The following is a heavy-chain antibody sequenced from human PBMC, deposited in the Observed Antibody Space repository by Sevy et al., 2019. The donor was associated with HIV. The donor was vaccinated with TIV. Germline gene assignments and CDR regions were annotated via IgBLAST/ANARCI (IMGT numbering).Heavy chain of an antibody. Sequence: GSLRLSCAASGFTFSSYGMHWVRQAPGKGLEWVAVIWYDGSNKYYADSVKGRFTISRDNSKNTLYLQMNSLRAEDTAVYYCARGPANYYDSSGYYGHFDYWGQGTLVTVSS. V-gene: IGHV3-33*01. CDR3: ARGPANYYDSSGYYGHFDY. D-gene: IGHD3-22*01. J-gene: IGHJ4*02. CDR1: GFTFSSYG. CDR2: IWYDGSNK.